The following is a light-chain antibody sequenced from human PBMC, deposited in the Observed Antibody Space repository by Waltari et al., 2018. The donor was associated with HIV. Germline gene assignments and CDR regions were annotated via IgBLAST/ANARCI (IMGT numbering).Light chain of an antibody. CDR1: ISAVGGYNY. CDR3: CSYAGSYSFL. J-gene: IGLJ3*02. CDR2: DVS. V-gene: IGLV2-11*01. Sequence: QSALTQPRSVSGSPGQSVTISCTGTISAVGGYNYVPWYQQHPGKAPTVIIYDVSKWPSGVPDRFSGSKSGNTASLTISGLQAEDEADYYCCSYAGSYSFLFGGGTHLTVL.